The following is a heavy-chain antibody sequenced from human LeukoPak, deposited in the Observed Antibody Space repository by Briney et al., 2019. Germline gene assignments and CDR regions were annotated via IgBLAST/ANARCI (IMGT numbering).Heavy chain of an antibody. V-gene: IGHV1-46*01. D-gene: IGHD3-3*01. CDR3: ARALHTIFGVVRNNWFDP. J-gene: IGHJ5*02. Sequence: ASEKVSCKASGYTFTSYYMHWVRQAPGQGLEWMGIINPSGGSTSYAQKFQGRVTMTRDTSTSTVYMELSSLRPEDTAVYYCARALHTIFGVVRNNWFDPWGQGTLVTVSS. CDR2: INPSGGST. CDR1: GYTFTSYY.